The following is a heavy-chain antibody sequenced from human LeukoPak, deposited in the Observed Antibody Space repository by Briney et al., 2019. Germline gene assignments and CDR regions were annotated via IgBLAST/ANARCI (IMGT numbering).Heavy chain of an antibody. V-gene: IGHV4-34*01. CDR1: GGSFSGYY. J-gene: IGHJ4*02. CDR2: INHSGST. D-gene: IGHD6-19*01. Sequence: SETLSLTCAVYGGSFSGYYWSWIRQPPGKGLEWIGEINHSGSTNYNPSLKSRVTISVDTSKNQFSLKLSSVTAADTVVYYCGARSSGGSPFDYGAREPWSPSPQ. CDR3: GARSSGGSPFDY.